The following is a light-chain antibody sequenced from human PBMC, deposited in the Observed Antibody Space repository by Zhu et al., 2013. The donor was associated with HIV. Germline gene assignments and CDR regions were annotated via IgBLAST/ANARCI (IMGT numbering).Light chain of an antibody. CDR2: GNI. V-gene: IGLV1-40*01. CDR1: SSNIGANFD. CDR3: QSYDSSLTAVV. Sequence: QSVLTQPPSVSGAPGQRVTISCSGSSSNIGANFDVHWYQQLPGAAPKLLIYGNINRPSGVPDRISGSKSGTSASLAITGLQAEDEADYYCQSYDSSLTAVVFGGGTKLTVL. J-gene: IGLJ3*02.